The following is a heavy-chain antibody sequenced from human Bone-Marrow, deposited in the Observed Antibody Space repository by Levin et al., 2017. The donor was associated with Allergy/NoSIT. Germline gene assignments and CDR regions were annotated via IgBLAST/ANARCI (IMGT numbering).Heavy chain of an antibody. CDR3: VRGIYYDALTGNLGSGMDV. CDR2: IYGNGRG. V-gene: IGHV4-4*07. CDR1: GGSNGSYY. Sequence: PSETLSLTCTVSGGSNGSYYWTWIRQPAGKGLEWIGRIYGNGRGNYSPSLKSRVTMTIDTSKNQFSLRLTSVTAAATAVYYCVRGIYYDALTGNLGSGMDVWGQGTAVIVSS. J-gene: IGHJ6*02. D-gene: IGHD3-9*01.